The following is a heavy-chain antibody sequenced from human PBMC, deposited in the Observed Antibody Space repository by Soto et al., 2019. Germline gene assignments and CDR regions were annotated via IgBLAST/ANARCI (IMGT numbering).Heavy chain of an antibody. D-gene: IGHD7-27*01. CDR2: IYKSATT. J-gene: IGHJ5*01. V-gene: IGHV4-30-4*01. Sequence: PSETLSLTCSVSGDSISNLDYFWAWIRQPPGQALEYIGYIYKSATTYYNPSFESRVATSVDTSKSQFSLNVTSATAADTAVYFCARGRYCLTGRCFPNWFDSWGQGALVTVSS. CDR3: ARGRYCLTGRCFPNWFDS. CDR1: GDSISNLDYF.